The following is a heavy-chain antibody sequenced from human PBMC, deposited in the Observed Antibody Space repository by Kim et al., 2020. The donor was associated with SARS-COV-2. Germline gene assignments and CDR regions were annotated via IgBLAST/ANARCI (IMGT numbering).Heavy chain of an antibody. V-gene: IGHV4-34*01. D-gene: IGHD2-15*01. CDR1: GGSFSGYY. Sequence: SETLSLTCAVYGGSFSGYYWSWIRQPPGKGLEWIGEINHSGSTNYNPSLKSRVTISVDTSKNQFSLKLSSVTAADTAVYYCAASDYCSGGSCYSGWGQGTLVTISS. CDR3: AASDYCSGGSCYSG. CDR2: INHSGST. J-gene: IGHJ4*02.